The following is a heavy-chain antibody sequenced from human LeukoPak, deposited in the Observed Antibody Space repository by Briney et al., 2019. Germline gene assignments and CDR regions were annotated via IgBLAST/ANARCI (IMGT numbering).Heavy chain of an antibody. CDR1: GYTFTAYY. D-gene: IGHD4-11*01. Sequence: ASVKVSCKASGYTFTAYYMHWVRQAPGQGLEWMGWINPNSGGTNYAQKFQGRVTMTRDTSISTAYVELSRLRSDDTAVYYCARGYGMTTVTLGYYGMDVWGQGTTVTVSS. CDR3: ARGYGMTTVTLGYYGMDV. CDR2: INPNSGGT. V-gene: IGHV1-2*02. J-gene: IGHJ6*02.